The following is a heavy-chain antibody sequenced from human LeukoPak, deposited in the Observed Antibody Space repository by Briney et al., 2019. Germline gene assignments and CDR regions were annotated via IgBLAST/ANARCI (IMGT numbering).Heavy chain of an antibody. CDR3: AREKIAATGTGWFDP. D-gene: IGHD6-13*01. J-gene: IGHJ5*02. V-gene: IGHV3-30-3*01. Sequence: QAGGSLRLSCTGSGFVFSSYAIHWVRQAPGKGLEWVGVISDDGSKTYYADSVKGRFTISRDNSKNTLFLQTNSLRPEDTAVYYCAREKIAATGTGWFDPWGQGTLVTVSS. CDR1: GFVFSSYA. CDR2: ISDDGSKT.